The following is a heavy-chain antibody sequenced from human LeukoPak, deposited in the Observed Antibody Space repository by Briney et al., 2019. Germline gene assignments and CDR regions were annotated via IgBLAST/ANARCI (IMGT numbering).Heavy chain of an antibody. CDR3: ARGSSSSPTSLYYFDY. CDR1: GGSFSGYS. Sequence: SETLSLTCAVYGGSFSGYSWNWIRQPPVKGLEWIGEINHSGGTNYNPSLKSRVTISVDTSKNQFSLKLSSVTAADTAVYYCARGSSSSPTSLYYFDYWGQGTLVTVSS. D-gene: IGHD6-6*01. V-gene: IGHV4-34*01. CDR2: INHSGGT. J-gene: IGHJ4*02.